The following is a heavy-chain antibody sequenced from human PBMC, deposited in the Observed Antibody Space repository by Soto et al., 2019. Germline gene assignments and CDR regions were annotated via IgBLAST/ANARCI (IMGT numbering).Heavy chain of an antibody. CDR3: ARVESSGTSKYFIDY. D-gene: IGHD3-10*01. J-gene: IGHJ4*02. V-gene: IGHV3-30*03. CDR2: TSYDGGKM. Sequence: QVQLVESGGGVVQPGGSLRLSCAASGSTFQNYSMHWVRQAPGKRLERAAVTSYDGGKMFYADSVQCRFTISRDNSKYTLDLRMNSQRPGDTAVYYCARVESSGTSKYFIDYWGQGTLVTVSS. CDR1: GSTFQNYS.